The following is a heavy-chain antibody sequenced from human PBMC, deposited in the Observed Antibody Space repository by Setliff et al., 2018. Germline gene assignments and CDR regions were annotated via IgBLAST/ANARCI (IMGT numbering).Heavy chain of an antibody. J-gene: IGHJ4*02. CDR1: DYTFLSYG. Sequence: ASVKVSCKAADYTFLSYGLSWVRQAPGQGLEWMGWISAYTGKTDYAQNFQGRVTMTTDTSTSTGYMELRSLRYNDTAVYYCARAPRLEWILPTFDYWGQGTPVTVSS. CDR2: ISAYTGKT. CDR3: ARAPRLEWILPTFDY. D-gene: IGHD3-3*01. V-gene: IGHV1-18*01.